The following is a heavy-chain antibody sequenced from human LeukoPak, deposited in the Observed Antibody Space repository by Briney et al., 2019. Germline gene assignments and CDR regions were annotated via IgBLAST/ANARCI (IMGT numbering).Heavy chain of an antibody. J-gene: IGHJ4*02. CDR3: ARVGEGIAAVWYFDY. CDR2: IIPIFGTA. CDR1: GGTFSSYA. D-gene: IGHD6-13*01. V-gene: IGHV1-69*13. Sequence: SVKVSCKASGGTFSSYAISWVRQAPGQGLEWMRGIIPIFGTANYAQKFQGRVTITADESTSTAYMELSSLRSEDTAVYYCARVGEGIAAVWYFDYWGQGTLVTVSS.